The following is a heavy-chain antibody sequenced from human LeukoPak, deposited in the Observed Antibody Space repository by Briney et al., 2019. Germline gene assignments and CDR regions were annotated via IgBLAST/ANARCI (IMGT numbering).Heavy chain of an antibody. CDR1: GFTFSSYA. CDR3: AKSPCYDILTGYYTGCYFDY. D-gene: IGHD3-9*01. Sequence: GSLRLSCAASGFTFSSYAMSWVRQAPGKGLEWVSAISGSGGSTYYADSVKGRFTISRDNSKNTLYLQMNSLRAEDTAVYYCAKSPCYDILTGYYTGCYFDYWGQGTLVTVSS. V-gene: IGHV3-23*01. J-gene: IGHJ4*02. CDR2: ISGSGGST.